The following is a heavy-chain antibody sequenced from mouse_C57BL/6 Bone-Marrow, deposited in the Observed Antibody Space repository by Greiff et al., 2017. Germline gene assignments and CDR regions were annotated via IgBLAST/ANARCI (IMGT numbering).Heavy chain of an antibody. J-gene: IGHJ2*01. Sequence: EVQLQESGAELVRPGASVKLSCTASGFNIKDDYIHWVKQRPEQGLEWIGWIDPDIGDTEYASKFQGKATITSDTSSNTAYLQLSSLTSEDTAVYYCSSLDGNYFDFWGQGTPLTVAS. CDR1: GFNIKDDY. D-gene: IGHD2-1*01. V-gene: IGHV14-4*01. CDR3: SSLDGNYFDF. CDR2: IDPDIGDT.